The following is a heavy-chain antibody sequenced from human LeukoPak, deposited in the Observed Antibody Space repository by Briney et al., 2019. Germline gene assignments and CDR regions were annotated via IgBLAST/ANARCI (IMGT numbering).Heavy chain of an antibody. CDR2: ISSSSSYI. CDR3: AKVHRRDDYIPRDY. CDR1: GFTFSTFG. J-gene: IGHJ4*02. D-gene: IGHD5-24*01. Sequence: PGGSLRLSCAASGFTFSTFGMHWVRQAPGKGLEWVSSISSSSSYIYYADSVKGRFTISRDNSKNTLYLQMNSLRAEDTAVYYCAKVHRRDDYIPRDYWGQGTLVTVSS. V-gene: IGHV3-21*04.